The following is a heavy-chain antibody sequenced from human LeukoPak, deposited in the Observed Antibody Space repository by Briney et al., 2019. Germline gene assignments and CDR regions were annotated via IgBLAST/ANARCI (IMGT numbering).Heavy chain of an antibody. CDR2: IYYSGST. D-gene: IGHD6-19*01. CDR3: ARWSSDWENNYFDP. Sequence: PSETLSLTCTVSGGSISSYYWSWIRQPPGKGLEWIGYIYYSGSTNYNPPLKSRVTISVDTSKNQFSLKLSSVTAADTAVYYCARWSSDWENNYFDPWGQGILVTVSS. J-gene: IGHJ5*02. V-gene: IGHV4-59*08. CDR1: GGSISSYY.